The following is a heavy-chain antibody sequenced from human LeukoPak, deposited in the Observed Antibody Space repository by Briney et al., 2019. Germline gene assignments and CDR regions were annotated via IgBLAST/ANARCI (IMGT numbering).Heavy chain of an antibody. CDR2: ISSSGSNI. D-gene: IGHD2-2*01. Sequence: GGSLRLSCAASGFTFSSYEMNWVRQAPGKGLEWVSYISSSGSNIKYADSVKGRFTISRGNAKNSVYLQMNSLRAEDTAVYYCARDIKGQYQDAFDIWGQGQWSPSLQ. CDR1: GFTFSSYE. J-gene: IGHJ3*02. V-gene: IGHV3-48*03. CDR3: ARDIKGQYQDAFDI.